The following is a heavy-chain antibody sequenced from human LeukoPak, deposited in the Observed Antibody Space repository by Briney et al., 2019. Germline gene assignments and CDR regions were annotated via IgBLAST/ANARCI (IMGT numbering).Heavy chain of an antibody. J-gene: IGHJ4*02. Sequence: ASVKVSCKASGYIFTNYALRWVRQAPGQGLEYMGWINTNTGNPTYAQGFTGRFLFSLDTSVSTAYLQISSLKAEDTAVYYCARDEEELFDYWGQGTLVTVSS. V-gene: IGHV7-4-1*02. CDR1: GYIFTNYA. D-gene: IGHD1-26*01. CDR3: ARDEEELFDY. CDR2: INTNTGNP.